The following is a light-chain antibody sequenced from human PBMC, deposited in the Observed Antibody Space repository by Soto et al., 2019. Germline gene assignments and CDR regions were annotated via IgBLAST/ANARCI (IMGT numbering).Light chain of an antibody. CDR1: SSNIGAGYD. Sequence: QSVLTQPPSVSGAPGQRVTISCTGSSSNIGAGYDVHWYQQLPGTAPKLLIYGNNKRPSGIPDRFSGSKSGTSATLGITGLQTGDEADYYCGTWDSSLSAGVFGGGTKLTVL. V-gene: IGLV1-51*01. J-gene: IGLJ3*02. CDR3: GTWDSSLSAGV. CDR2: GNN.